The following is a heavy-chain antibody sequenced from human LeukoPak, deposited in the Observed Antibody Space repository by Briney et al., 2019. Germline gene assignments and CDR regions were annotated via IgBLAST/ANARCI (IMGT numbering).Heavy chain of an antibody. CDR1: GFNLDDYA. CDR3: AKAHDYGDDAGFDY. Sequence: GGSLRLSCAASGFNLDDYAMRWVRQAPGKGLEWVSGISWNSGNIAYADSVKGRFTISRDSAKTSLYLQINNLRAEDTALYYCAKAHDYGDDAGFDYWGQGTLVSVSS. CDR2: ISWNSGNI. V-gene: IGHV3-9*01. J-gene: IGHJ4*02. D-gene: IGHD4-17*01.